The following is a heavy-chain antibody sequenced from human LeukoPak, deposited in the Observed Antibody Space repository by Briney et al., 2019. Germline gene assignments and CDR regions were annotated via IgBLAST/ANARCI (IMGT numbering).Heavy chain of an antibody. D-gene: IGHD2-15*01. CDR1: GGSISSSSYY. V-gene: IGHV4-39*01. CDR2: IYYSGST. Sequence: SETLSLTCTVSGGSISSSSYYWGWIRQPPGKGLEWIGSIYYSGSTYYNPSLKSRVTISVDTSKNQFSLKLSSVTAADTAVYYCARVVGFRPKKPGYCSGGSCYHIPYYYYYMDVWGKGTTVTISS. CDR3: ARVVGFRPKKPGYCSGGSCYHIPYYYYYMDV. J-gene: IGHJ6*03.